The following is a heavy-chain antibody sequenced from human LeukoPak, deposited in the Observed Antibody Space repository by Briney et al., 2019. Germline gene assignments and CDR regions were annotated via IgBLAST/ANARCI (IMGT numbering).Heavy chain of an antibody. Sequence: PSETLSLTCTVSGGSISSSSYYWGWIRQPPGKGLEWIGSIYYSGSTYYNPSLKSRVTISVDTSKNQFSLKLSSVTAADTAVYYCARSPLRSPDYFDYWGQGTLVTVSS. J-gene: IGHJ4*02. D-gene: IGHD3-3*01. CDR2: IYYSGST. CDR3: ARSPLRSPDYFDY. V-gene: IGHV4-39*07. CDR1: GGSISSSSYY.